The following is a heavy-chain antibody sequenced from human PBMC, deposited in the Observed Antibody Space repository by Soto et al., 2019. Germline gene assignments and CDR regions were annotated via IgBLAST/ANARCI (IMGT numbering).Heavy chain of an antibody. CDR1: GFTFSSYA. Sequence: EVQLLESGGGLVQPGGSLRLSCAASGFTFSSYAMSWVRQAPGKGLEWVSAISGSGGSTYYADSVKGRFTISRDNSKNRRYLQMNSLRAEDTAVDYCARASGWFGEFDYWGQGTLVTVSS. D-gene: IGHD3-10*01. CDR3: ARASGWFGEFDY. V-gene: IGHV3-23*01. J-gene: IGHJ4*02. CDR2: ISGSGGST.